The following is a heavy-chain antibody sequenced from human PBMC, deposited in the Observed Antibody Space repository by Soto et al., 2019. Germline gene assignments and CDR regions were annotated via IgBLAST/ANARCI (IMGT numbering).Heavy chain of an antibody. V-gene: IGHV6-1*01. J-gene: IGHJ4*01. CDR3: ARGEQYSGRIFDY. Sequence: SQTLSLTCAITGDSVSSNSAGWSWVRQSPSRGLEWLGRTYYRSKWYYEYAVSVRGRITINPDTSKNQYSLQLNFVTPEDTALYFCARGEQYSGRIFDYWGQGTLVTVSS. CDR2: TYYRSKWYY. CDR1: GDSVSSNSAG. D-gene: IGHD1-26*01.